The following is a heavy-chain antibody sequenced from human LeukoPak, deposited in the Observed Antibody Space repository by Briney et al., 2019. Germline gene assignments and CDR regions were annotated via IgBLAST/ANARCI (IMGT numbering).Heavy chain of an antibody. J-gene: IGHJ4*02. D-gene: IGHD3-22*01. CDR3: AKSSYYYDSSASDY. CDR2: IGGGGGNT. V-gene: IGHV3-23*01. CDR1: GFTFSNYW. Sequence: GGSLRLSCAASGFTFSNYWMSWVRQAPGKGLEWVSAIGGGGGNTFYADSVKGRFTISRDSSKNTLYLQMNSLRAEDTAVYYCAKSSYYYDSSASDYWGQGTLVTVSS.